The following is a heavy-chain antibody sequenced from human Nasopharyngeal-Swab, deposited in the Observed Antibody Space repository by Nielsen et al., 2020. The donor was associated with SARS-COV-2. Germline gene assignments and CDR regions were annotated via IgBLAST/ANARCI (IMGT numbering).Heavy chain of an antibody. J-gene: IGHJ6*02. CDR1: GGTFSSYT. CDR3: ARVWEPGGYYYYGMDV. D-gene: IGHD1-26*01. V-gene: IGHV1-2*06. CDR2: INPNSGGT. Sequence: ASVKVSCKASGGTFSSYTISWVRQAPGQGLEWMGRINPNSGGTNYAQKFQGRVTMTRVTSISTGYMELSRLRSDDTAVYYCARVWEPGGYYYYGMDVWGQGTTVTVSS.